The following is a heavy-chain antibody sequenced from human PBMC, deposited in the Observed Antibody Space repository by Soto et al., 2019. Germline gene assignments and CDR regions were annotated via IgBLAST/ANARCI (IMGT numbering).Heavy chain of an antibody. J-gene: IGHJ4*02. CDR1: GFTFSSYS. V-gene: IGHV3-21*01. D-gene: IGHD3-9*01. CDR3: ASDILTGYYSDY. Sequence: EVQLVESGGGLVKPGGSLRLSCAASGFTFSSYSMNWVRTAPGKGLEWVSSISSSSSYIYYADSVKGRFTISRDNAKNSLYLQMNSLRAEDTAVYYCASDILTGYYSDYWGQGTLVTVSS. CDR2: ISSSSSYI.